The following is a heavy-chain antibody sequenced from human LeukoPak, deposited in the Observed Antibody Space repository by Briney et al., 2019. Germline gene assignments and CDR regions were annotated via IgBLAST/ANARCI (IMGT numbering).Heavy chain of an antibody. V-gene: IGHV3-73*01. CDR2: IRNKANNYAT. J-gene: IGHJ4*02. CDR1: GFTFSVSA. D-gene: IGHD6-6*01. Sequence: PGGSLRLSCAASGFTFSVSAIYWVRQASGKGLEYVGRIRNKANNYATAYAASLKGRFTISRDDSKSTAYLQMNSLETEDTATYYCTYTSSSGVVYWGQGTLVTVSS. CDR3: TYTSSSGVVY.